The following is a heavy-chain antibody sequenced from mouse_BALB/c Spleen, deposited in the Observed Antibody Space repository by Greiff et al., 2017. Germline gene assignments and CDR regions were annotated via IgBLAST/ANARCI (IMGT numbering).Heavy chain of an antibody. D-gene: IGHD2-14*01. CDR1: GYSITSDYA. J-gene: IGHJ2*01. V-gene: IGHV3-2*02. CDR3: AREDYRYFDY. Sequence: VQLKESGPGPVKPSQSLSLTCTVTGYSITSDYAWNWIRQFPGNKLEWMGYISYSGSTSYNPSLKSRISITRDTSKNQFFLQLNSVTTEDTATYYCAREDYRYFDYWGQGTTLTVSS. CDR2: ISYSGST.